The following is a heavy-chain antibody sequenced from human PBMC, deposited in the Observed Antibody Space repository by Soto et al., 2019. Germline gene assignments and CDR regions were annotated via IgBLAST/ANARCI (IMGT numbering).Heavy chain of an antibody. CDR1: GGTFSSYT. D-gene: IGHD2-15*01. CDR2: IIPILGIA. CDR3: ARSVVVVAATPIYYYYYYMDV. V-gene: IGHV1-69*02. J-gene: IGHJ6*03. Sequence: SVKVSCKASGGTFSSYTISWVRQAPGQGLEWMGRIIPILGIANYAQKFQGRVTITADKSTSTAYMELSSLRSEDTAVYYCARSVVVVAATPIYYYYYYMDVWGKGTTVTVSS.